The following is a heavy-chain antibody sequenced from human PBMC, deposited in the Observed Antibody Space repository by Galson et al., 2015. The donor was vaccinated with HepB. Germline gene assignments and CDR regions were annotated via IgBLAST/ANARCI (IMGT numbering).Heavy chain of an antibody. V-gene: IGHV3-30*04. CDR3: ARERNNLGLDY. CDR2: ISYDGRKN. J-gene: IGHJ4*02. D-gene: IGHD7-27*01. Sequence: SCAGSGFTFGSYAMHWVRQAPGKGLEWVAVISYDGRKNFHVDSVKGRFTISRDNSKNTLYLRMNSLRPEDTAVYYCARERNNLGLDYWGQGTLVTVSS. CDR1: GFTFGSYA.